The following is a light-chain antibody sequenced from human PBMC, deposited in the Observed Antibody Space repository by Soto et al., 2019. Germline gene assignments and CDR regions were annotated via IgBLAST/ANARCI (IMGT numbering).Light chain of an antibody. J-gene: IGLJ2*01. CDR1: SSDVGSYNL. CDR3: CSYAGSSTVV. Sequence: QSALTQPASVSGSPGQSITISCTGTSSDVGSYNLVSWYQQHPGKAPKLMIYEGSKRPSGVSNRFAGSKSGNTAPLTISRLHAEDEADYYCCSYAGSSTVVFGGGTKLTVL. CDR2: EGS. V-gene: IGLV2-23*01.